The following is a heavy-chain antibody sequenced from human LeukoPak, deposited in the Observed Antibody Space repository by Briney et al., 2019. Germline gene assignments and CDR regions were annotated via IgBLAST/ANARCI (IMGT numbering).Heavy chain of an antibody. CDR2: INSDGSST. CDR3: ARAKYSSSYIFDY. Sequence: GGSLRLSCAASGFTFSSYWMHWVRQAPGKGLVWVSRINSDGSSTSYADSVKGRFTISRDNAKNTLYLQMNSLRAEDTAVNYCARAKYSSSYIFDYWGQGTLVTVSS. D-gene: IGHD6-6*01. J-gene: IGHJ4*02. V-gene: IGHV3-74*01. CDR1: GFTFSSYW.